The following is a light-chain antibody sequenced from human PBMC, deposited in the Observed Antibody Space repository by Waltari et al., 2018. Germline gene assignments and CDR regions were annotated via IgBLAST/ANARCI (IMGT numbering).Light chain of an antibody. J-gene: IGKJ4*01. Sequence: DIQMTQSPSSLSASVGDRVTITSQASQDISNYLNWYQQKPGKAPKLLIYDASNLETGVPSRFSGSGSGTDITFTISSLQPEDIATYYCQQYDNLPPKLTFGGGTKVEIK. V-gene: IGKV1-33*01. CDR1: QDISNY. CDR2: DAS. CDR3: QQYDNLPPKLT.